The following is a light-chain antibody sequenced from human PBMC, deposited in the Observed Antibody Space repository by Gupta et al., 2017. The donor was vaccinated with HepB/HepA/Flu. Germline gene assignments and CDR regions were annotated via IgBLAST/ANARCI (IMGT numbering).Light chain of an antibody. CDR2: AAS. V-gene: IGKV1-39*01. CDR3: QQSDSGPT. J-gene: IGKJ4*01. Sequence: DIQMTQSPSSLSASVGDRVSITCRASQSIDIYISWYQQKPGKAPKLLIYAASNLQSGVPSRFSGSGSGTDFTLTISSLQLEDYATYYCQQSDSGPTFGGGTKVEIK. CDR1: QSIDIY.